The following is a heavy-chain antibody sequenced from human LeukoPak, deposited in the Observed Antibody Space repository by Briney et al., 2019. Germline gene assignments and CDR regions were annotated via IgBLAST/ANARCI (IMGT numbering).Heavy chain of an antibody. J-gene: IGHJ4*02. Sequence: SETLSLTCAVYGGSFSAYYWTWIRQPPGKGLEWIGEINHSGSTNYNPSLKSRVTISIDTSKNQFSLKASSVTAADTAVYYCARECDYLSPGFDYWGQGTLVTVSS. V-gene: IGHV4-34*01. CDR2: INHSGST. CDR1: GGSFSAYY. CDR3: ARECDYLSPGFDY. D-gene: IGHD4-17*01.